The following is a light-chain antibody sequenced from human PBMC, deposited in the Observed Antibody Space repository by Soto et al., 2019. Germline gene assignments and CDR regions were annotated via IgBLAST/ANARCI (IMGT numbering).Light chain of an antibody. J-gene: IGLJ1*01. V-gene: IGLV2-14*01. CDR1: SSDVGGYNH. CDR2: EVN. CDR3: SSYTTSSTLLYV. Sequence: QSALTQPASVSGSPGQSITISCTGTSSDVGGYNHVSWYQQHPGKAPKLIIYEVNTRPSGISNRFSGSKSGHTASLTISGLQAEDEADYHCSSYTTSSTLLYVFGTGTKLTVL.